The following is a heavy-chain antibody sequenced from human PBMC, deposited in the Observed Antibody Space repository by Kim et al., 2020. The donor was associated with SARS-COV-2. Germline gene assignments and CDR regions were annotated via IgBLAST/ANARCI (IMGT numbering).Heavy chain of an antibody. J-gene: IGHJ4*02. CDR1: GGSISSSSYY. CDR2: IYYSGST. D-gene: IGHD3-10*01. Sequence: SETLSLTCTVSGGSISSSSYYWGWIRQPPGKGLEWIGSIYYSGSTYYNPSLKSRVTISVDTSKNQFSLKLSSVTAADTAVYYCARSGPPFYFYYWGQGT. CDR3: ARSGPPFYFYY. V-gene: IGHV4-39*01.